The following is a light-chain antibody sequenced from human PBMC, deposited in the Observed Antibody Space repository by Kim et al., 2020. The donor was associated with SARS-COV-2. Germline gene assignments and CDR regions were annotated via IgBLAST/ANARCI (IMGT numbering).Light chain of an antibody. Sequence: DIQMTQSPSSLSASVGDRVTITCRASHSISRNVNWYQQKPGKAPKLLIYAASSLQGGVPSRFSGSESGTDFSLTISSLHPEDFATYYCQQSYTTPYTFGQGTKLEI. CDR3: QQSYTTPYT. V-gene: IGKV1-39*01. CDR2: AAS. J-gene: IGKJ2*01. CDR1: HSISRN.